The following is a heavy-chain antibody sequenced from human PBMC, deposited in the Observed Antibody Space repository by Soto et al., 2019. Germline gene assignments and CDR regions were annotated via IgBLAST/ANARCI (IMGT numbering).Heavy chain of an antibody. D-gene: IGHD1-26*01. CDR2: IIPILGIA. Sequence: QVQLVQSGAEVKKPGSSVKVSCKASGGTFSSYTISWVRQAPGQGLKWMGRIIPILGIANYAQKFQGRVTITADKSTSTAYMELSSLRSEDTAVYYCARLIVGATTNAFDIWGQVTMVTVSS. CDR3: ARLIVGATTNAFDI. V-gene: IGHV1-69*02. J-gene: IGHJ3*02. CDR1: GGTFSSYT.